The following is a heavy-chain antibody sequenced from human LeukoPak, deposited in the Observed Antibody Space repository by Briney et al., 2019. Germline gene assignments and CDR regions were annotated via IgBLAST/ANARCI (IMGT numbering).Heavy chain of an antibody. V-gene: IGHV3-30*04. D-gene: IGHD6-19*01. Sequence: GRSLRLSCSASGFTFSSYAMHWVRQAPGKGLEWVAVISYDGGYKYYADSVKGRFTISRDNSKNTLSLQMNSLRAEDTAVYYCASGFRYSSGPDAFDLWGQGTMVTVSS. CDR3: ASGFRYSSGPDAFDL. J-gene: IGHJ3*01. CDR1: GFTFSSYA. CDR2: ISYDGGYK.